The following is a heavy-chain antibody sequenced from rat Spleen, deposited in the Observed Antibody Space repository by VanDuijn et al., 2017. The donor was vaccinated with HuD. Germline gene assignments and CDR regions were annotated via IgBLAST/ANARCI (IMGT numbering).Heavy chain of an antibody. Sequence: EVQLVESGGGLVQPGRSLKLSCVASGFTFNNYWMTWIRQAPKKGLEWVATISTSGSRTYYPDSVKGRFTISRDNAKSSLYLQMNSLKSEDTATYYCARLGDTHYGYNPLDAWGQGASVTVSS. CDR2: ISTSGSRT. D-gene: IGHD1-9*01. CDR3: ARLGDTHYGYNPLDA. J-gene: IGHJ4*01. V-gene: IGHV5-31*01. CDR1: GFTFNNYW.